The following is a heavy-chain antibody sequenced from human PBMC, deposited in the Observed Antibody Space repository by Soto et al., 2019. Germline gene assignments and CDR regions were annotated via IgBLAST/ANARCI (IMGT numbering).Heavy chain of an antibody. J-gene: IGHJ4*02. Sequence: QPGGSLRLSCAASGFTFSSYAMHWVRQAPGKGLEWVAVISYDGSNKYYADSVKGRFTISRDNSKNTLYLQMNSLRAEDTAVYYCAREYNILTGYYFDYWGQGTLVTVSS. CDR1: GFTFSSYA. CDR2: ISYDGSNK. V-gene: IGHV3-30-3*01. CDR3: AREYNILTGYYFDY. D-gene: IGHD3-9*01.